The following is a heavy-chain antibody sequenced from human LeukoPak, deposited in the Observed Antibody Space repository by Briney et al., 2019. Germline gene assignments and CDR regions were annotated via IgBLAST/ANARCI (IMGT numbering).Heavy chain of an antibody. CDR3: ARIAVTGYYFDY. Sequence: GGSLRLSCAASGFTFSSYWMSWVRQTPGKGLEWVGRTRNKANSYTTEYAASVKGRFTISRDVSKNSLYLQMDSLRTEDTAVYYCARIAVTGYYFDYWGQGTLVTVSS. CDR2: TRNKANSYTT. J-gene: IGHJ4*02. V-gene: IGHV3-72*01. D-gene: IGHD4-17*01. CDR1: GFTFSSYW.